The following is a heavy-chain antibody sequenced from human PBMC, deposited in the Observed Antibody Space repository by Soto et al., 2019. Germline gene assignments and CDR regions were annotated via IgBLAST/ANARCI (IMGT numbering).Heavy chain of an antibody. CDR3: ASESDVPPWFEP. D-gene: IGHD2-2*01. V-gene: IGHV1-69*06. CDR1: VGTFSNFA. J-gene: IGHJ5*02. CDR2: IIPMFGTT. Sequence: QMQLVPSGAAVQKPGSSVKVSCTASVGTFSNFAVSGVRQAPGQGLEWMGLIIPMFGTTNYAHNFQGRAPITADKSAGIVCLALNSLRSNDTAVYYCASESDVPPWFEPWGQGTLVIVSS.